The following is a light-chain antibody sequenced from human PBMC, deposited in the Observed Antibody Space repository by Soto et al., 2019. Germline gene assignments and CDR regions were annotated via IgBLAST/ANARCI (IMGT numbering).Light chain of an antibody. CDR2: AAS. Sequence: DIKITQSPSTLPASVGDRVTITCRASQSISNWLAWYQQRPGTAPKMLIYAASTLQSGVPSRFSGSGSGTDFTLTLSSLQPEDFSTYYCQQSYSTPLTFGQGTKVDIK. CDR3: QQSYSTPLT. V-gene: IGKV1-39*01. J-gene: IGKJ1*01. CDR1: QSISNW.